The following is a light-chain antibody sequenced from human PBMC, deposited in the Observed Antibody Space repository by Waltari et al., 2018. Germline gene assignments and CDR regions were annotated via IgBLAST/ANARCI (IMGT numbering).Light chain of an antibody. Sequence: QSALTQPASVSGSPGQSITVSCTGTSSDVGGYNSVSLYQQHPGKAPKVMIYDVTNRPSGVSNRFSGSKSGNTASLTISGLQAEDEADYYCSSYTSSATLVFGTGTKVTVL. J-gene: IGLJ1*01. CDR3: SSYTSSATLV. CDR2: DVT. CDR1: SSDVGGYNS. V-gene: IGLV2-14*01.